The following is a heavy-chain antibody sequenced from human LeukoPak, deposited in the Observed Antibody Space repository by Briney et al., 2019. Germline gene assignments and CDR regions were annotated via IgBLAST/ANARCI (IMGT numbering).Heavy chain of an antibody. CDR2: IYYSGST. CDR3: ARNQLAARPEPYYFDY. J-gene: IGHJ4*02. V-gene: IGHV4-39*05. D-gene: IGHD6-6*01. CDR1: GGSISSSSYY. Sequence: SETPSLTCTVSGGSISSSSYYWGWIRQPPGKGLEWIGSIYYSGSTYYNPSLKSRVTISVDTSKNQFSLKLSSVTAADTAVYYCARNQLAARPEPYYFDYWGQGTLVTVSS.